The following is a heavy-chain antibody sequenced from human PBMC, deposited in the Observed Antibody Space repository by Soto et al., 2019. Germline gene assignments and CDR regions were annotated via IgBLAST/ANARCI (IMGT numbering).Heavy chain of an antibody. J-gene: IGHJ4*02. V-gene: IGHV3-30-3*01. CDR1: GFTFSSYV. CDR2: ISGDGSNK. Sequence: QVQLLESGGGVVQPGRSLRLSCAASGFTFSSYVMHWARQAPGKGLEWVAAISGDGSNKYYADSVKGRFSISRDNSKNTLYQKMNLMRAEDTALYYCAIVGKLWWVDYWGQGTLVTVSS. D-gene: IGHD5-18*01. CDR3: AIVGKLWWVDY.